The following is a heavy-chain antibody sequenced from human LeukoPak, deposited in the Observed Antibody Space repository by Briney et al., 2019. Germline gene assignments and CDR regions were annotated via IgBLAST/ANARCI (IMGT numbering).Heavy chain of an antibody. Sequence: GASVKVSCKASGYTFTSYDINWVRQATGQGLEWMGWMNPNSGNTGYAQKFQGRVTMTRNTSISTAYMELSSLRSEDTAVYYCARGIFSGYDYRSCYYYGMDVWGQGTTVTVSS. D-gene: IGHD5-12*01. V-gene: IGHV1-8*01. CDR1: GYTFTSYD. CDR2: MNPNSGNT. J-gene: IGHJ6*02. CDR3: ARGIFSGYDYRSCYYYGMDV.